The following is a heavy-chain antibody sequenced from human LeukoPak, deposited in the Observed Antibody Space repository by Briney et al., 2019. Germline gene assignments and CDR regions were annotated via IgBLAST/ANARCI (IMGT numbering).Heavy chain of an antibody. Sequence: ASVKVSCKASGYTFTGYYMHWVRQAPGQGLEWMGWINPNSGGTNYAQKFQGWVTMTRDASISTAYMELSRLRSDDTAVYYCARGTLRAGSGTRYYFDYWGQGTLVTVSS. D-gene: IGHD2-2*01. CDR1: GYTFTGYY. CDR3: ARGTLRAGSGTRYYFDY. J-gene: IGHJ4*02. CDR2: INPNSGGT. V-gene: IGHV1-2*04.